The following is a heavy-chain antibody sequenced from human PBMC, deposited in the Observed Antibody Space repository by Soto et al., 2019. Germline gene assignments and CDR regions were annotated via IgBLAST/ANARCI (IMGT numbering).Heavy chain of an antibody. Sequence: GGSLRLSCAASGFTFDDYTMHWVRQAPGKGLEWVSLISWDGGSTYYADSVKGRFTISRDNSKNSLYLQMNSLRTEDTALYYCAKDTMALSHYGMDVWGQGTTVTVYS. J-gene: IGHJ6*02. CDR3: AKDTMALSHYGMDV. CDR2: ISWDGGST. CDR1: GFTFDDYT. D-gene: IGHD3-10*01. V-gene: IGHV3-43*01.